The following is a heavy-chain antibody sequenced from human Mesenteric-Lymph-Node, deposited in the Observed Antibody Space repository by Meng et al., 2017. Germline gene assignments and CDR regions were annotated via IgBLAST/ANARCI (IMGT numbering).Heavy chain of an antibody. CDR2: IYYSGST. CDR1: GGSISSSSYY. CDR3: ASPLGILGIVDL. Sequence: LLRQESGPGLVKPSETLSLTCTVSGGSISSSSYYWGWIRQPPGKGLEWIGSIYYSGSTYYNPSLKSRVTISVDTSKNQFSLKLSSVTAADTAVYYCASPLGILGIVDLWGRGTLVTVSS. J-gene: IGHJ2*01. V-gene: IGHV4-39*01. D-gene: IGHD7-27*01.